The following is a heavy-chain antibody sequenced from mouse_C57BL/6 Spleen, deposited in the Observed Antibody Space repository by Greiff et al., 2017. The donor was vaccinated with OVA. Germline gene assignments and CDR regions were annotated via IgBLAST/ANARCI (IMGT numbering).Heavy chain of an antibody. D-gene: IGHD1-1*01. V-gene: IGHV3-6*01. J-gene: IGHJ3*01. CDR3: ARGSSSSAWFAY. CDR1: GYSITSGYY. CDR2: ISYDGSN. Sequence: EVHLVESGPGLVKPSQSLSLTCSVTGYSITSGYYWNWIRQFPGNKLEWMGYISYDGSNNYNPSLKNRISITRDTSKNQFFLKLNSVTTEDTATYYCARGSSSSAWFAYWGQGTLVTVSA.